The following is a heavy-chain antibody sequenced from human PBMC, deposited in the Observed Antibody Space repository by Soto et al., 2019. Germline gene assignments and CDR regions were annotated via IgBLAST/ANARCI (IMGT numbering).Heavy chain of an antibody. D-gene: IGHD3-10*01. V-gene: IGHV3-30*03. CDR2: ISYDGSNK. Sequence: QVQLVESGGGVVQPGRSLRLSCAASGFTFSSYGMHWVRQAPGKGLEWVAVISYDGSNKYYADSVKGRFTISRDNSKNTLYLQMNSLRAEDTAVYYCATDREHYYGSGTFDYWGQGTLVTVSS. J-gene: IGHJ4*02. CDR3: ATDREHYYGSGTFDY. CDR1: GFTFSSYG.